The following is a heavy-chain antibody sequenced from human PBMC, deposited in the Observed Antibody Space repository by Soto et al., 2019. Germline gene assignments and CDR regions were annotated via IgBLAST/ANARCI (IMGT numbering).Heavy chain of an antibody. V-gene: IGHV4-59*01. J-gene: IGHJ4*02. Sequence: SETLSLTCTLSGNSISTYFWTWIRQPPGKELEWIGYIHYGGSPNYNPSLKSRVIMSVDTSKNQFSLDLSSVTAADTAVYYCARDGVRAYCGGGCFSSYFDYWGQGILVTVS. CDR3: ARDGVRAYCGGGCFSSYFDY. D-gene: IGHD2-21*02. CDR2: IHYGGSP. CDR1: GNSISTYF.